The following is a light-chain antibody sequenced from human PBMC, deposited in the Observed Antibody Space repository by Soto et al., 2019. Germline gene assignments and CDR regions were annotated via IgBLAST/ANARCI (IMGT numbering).Light chain of an antibody. J-gene: IGKJ1*01. CDR2: GAS. CDR3: QQYGSSPWT. V-gene: IGKV3-20*01. CDR1: QSVSNSY. Sequence: EIVLTQSPGTLSLSPGERATLSCRASQSVSNSYIAWYQQKPGQAPRLLIYGASSRATGIPDRFSGSGSGTDFTLTISRLGPEDFAVYYCQQYGSSPWTFGQGTKVEIK.